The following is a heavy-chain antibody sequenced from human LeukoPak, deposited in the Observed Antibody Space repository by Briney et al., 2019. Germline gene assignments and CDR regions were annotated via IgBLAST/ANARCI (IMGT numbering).Heavy chain of an antibody. CDR1: GGSISSGSYY. D-gene: IGHD2-2*01. CDR2: IYHSGST. J-gene: IGHJ6*03. Sequence: SETLSLNCTVSGGSISSGSYYWGWIRQPPGKGLEWIGSIYHSGSTYYNPPLKSRVTISVDTSKNQFYLKLSSVTAADTAVYYCARVLGYCSSTSCYPPYYYYYYYMDVWGKGTTVTVSS. V-gene: IGHV4-39*07. CDR3: ARVLGYCSSTSCYPPYYYYYYYMDV.